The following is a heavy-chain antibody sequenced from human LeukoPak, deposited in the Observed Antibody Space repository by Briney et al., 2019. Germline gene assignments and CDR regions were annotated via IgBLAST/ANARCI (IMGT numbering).Heavy chain of an antibody. J-gene: IGHJ4*02. CDR1: GGSISSGGYY. CDR2: IYHSGST. CDR3: ARHRGRRDGYNFDY. V-gene: IGHV4-30-2*01. D-gene: IGHD5-24*01. Sequence: SETLSLTCTVSGGSISSGGYYWSWIRQPPGKGLEWIGYIYHSGSTYYNPSLKSRVTISVDRSKNQFSLKLSSVTAADTAVYYCARHRGRRDGYNFDYWGQGTLVTVSS.